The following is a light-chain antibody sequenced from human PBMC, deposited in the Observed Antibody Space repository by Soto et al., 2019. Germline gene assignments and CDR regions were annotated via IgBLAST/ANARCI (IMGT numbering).Light chain of an antibody. J-gene: IGKJ2*01. CDR3: QQYNSYQYT. CDR1: QSISSW. V-gene: IGKV1-5*01. CDR2: DAS. Sequence: DIQMTQSPSTLSASVGDRVTITCRASQSISSWLAWYQQKPGKAPKLLIYDASSLESGVQSRFSGSGSGTEFALTISSLQPDDFATYYCQQYNSYQYTFGQGTKLEIK.